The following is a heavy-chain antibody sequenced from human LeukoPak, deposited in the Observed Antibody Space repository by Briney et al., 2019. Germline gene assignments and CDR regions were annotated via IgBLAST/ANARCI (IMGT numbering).Heavy chain of an antibody. V-gene: IGHV1-69*05. J-gene: IGHJ4*02. CDR3: ARESLDCCGSGMAY. CDR2: IIPAFGTP. D-gene: IGHD3-10*01. CDR1: GGSFSSDT. Sequence: SVKVSCKASGGSFSSDTLNWVRQAPGQGLEWMGGIIPAFGTPNYAQKFQDRVTIVTDEITETVYLELASLRFEDSAIYYCARESLDCCGSGMAYWGQGTLITVSS.